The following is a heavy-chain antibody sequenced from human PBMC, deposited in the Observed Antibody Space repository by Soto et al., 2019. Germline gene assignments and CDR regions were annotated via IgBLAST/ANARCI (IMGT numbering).Heavy chain of an antibody. CDR3: ARIIGDPVRSFDY. CDR1: GGSISSYY. Sequence: QVQLQESGPGLVKPSETLSLTCSVSGGSISSYYWSWIRQPPGKGLEWIGYIFYSGSTSYNPSLESSATISIDTAGYQFPLYLTSVTAAVTDGDYWARIIGDPVRSFDYWGQGTLVAVSS. D-gene: IGHD3-10*01. V-gene: IGHV4-59*01. J-gene: IGHJ4*02. CDR2: IFYSGST.